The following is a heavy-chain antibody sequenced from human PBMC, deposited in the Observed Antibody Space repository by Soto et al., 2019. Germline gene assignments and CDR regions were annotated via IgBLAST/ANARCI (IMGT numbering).Heavy chain of an antibody. CDR1: GYTFIRCG. J-gene: IGHJ6*02. CDR3: ARGGYYDNSWGKLSHYGLDV. V-gene: IGHV1-18*01. Sequence: QVQLAQSTGEVKKPGASVRVSCKATGYTFIRCGIAWVRQAPGQGFEWMGWISPYNDHTVYAQKFQGRVTMTADTSTRTVYMNLRGLKSDDTAVYYCARGGYYDNSWGKLSHYGLDVWGQGTSVSVSS. CDR2: ISPYNDHT. D-gene: IGHD3-16*01.